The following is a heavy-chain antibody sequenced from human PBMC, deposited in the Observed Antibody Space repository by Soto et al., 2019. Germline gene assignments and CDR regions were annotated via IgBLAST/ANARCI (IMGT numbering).Heavy chain of an antibody. J-gene: IGHJ4*01. CDR1: GFTFSSYG. V-gene: IGHV3-33*01. CDR3: TTDSYSTITIVRFDY. CDR2: IWYDGSNK. Sequence: GGSLRLSCAASGFTFSSYGMRWVRQAPGKGLEWVAVIWYDGSNKYYADSVKGRFTISRDNSKNTLYLQMNSLRAEDTAVYYCTTDSYSTITIVRFDYWGHGTLVTVSS. D-gene: IGHD2-21*01.